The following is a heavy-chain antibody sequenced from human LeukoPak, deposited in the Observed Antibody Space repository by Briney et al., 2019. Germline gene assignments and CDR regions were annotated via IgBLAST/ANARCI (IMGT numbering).Heavy chain of an antibody. Sequence: GASVKVSCKASGYTFSRYGISWVRQAPGQGLEWMAWISAYNGYKNYAQKFQGRVTMTIDKSTSTAYMELRSLRSDDTAVYYCARDRVLVRGVISPYYYYMDVWGKGTTVTVSS. CDR3: ARDRVLVRGVISPYYYYMDV. J-gene: IGHJ6*03. D-gene: IGHD3-10*01. CDR1: GYTFSRYG. CDR2: ISAYNGYK. V-gene: IGHV1-18*01.